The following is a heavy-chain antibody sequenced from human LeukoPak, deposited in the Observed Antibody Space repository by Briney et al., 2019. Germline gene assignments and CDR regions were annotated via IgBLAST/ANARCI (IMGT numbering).Heavy chain of an antibody. V-gene: IGHV3-33*01. D-gene: IGHD3-3*01. CDR3: ARDRLERLLSPLDGMDV. CDR1: GFTFSSYG. J-gene: IGHJ6*02. CDR2: IWYDGSNK. Sequence: GGSLRLSCAASGFTFSSYGMHWVRQAPGKGLEWVAVIWYDGSNKYYADSVKGRFTISRDNSKNTLYLQMNSLRAEDTAVYYCARDRLERLLSPLDGMDVWGQGTTVTVSS.